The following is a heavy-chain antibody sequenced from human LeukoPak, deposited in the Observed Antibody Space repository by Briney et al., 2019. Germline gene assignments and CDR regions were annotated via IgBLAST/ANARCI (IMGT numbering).Heavy chain of an antibody. CDR2: IYYSGST. D-gene: IGHD2-2*02. J-gene: IGHJ6*02. CDR1: GGSISSSSYY. Sequence: PSETLSLTCTVSGGSISSSSYYWGWIRQPPGKGLEWIGSIYYSGSTYYNPSLKSRVTISVDTSKNQFSLKLSSVTAADTAVYYCARLPGAVVPSAIPGRYYYSLDVWGQGTTVTVSS. CDR3: ARLPGAVVPSAIPGRYYYSLDV. V-gene: IGHV4-39*01.